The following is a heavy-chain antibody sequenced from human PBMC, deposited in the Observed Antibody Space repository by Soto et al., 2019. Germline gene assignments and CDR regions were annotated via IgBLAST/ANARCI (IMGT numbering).Heavy chain of an antibody. J-gene: IGHJ6*02. CDR3: AMVDNYVTPTPQDV. V-gene: IGHV1-18*01. Sequence: QVQLVQSGDEVKKPGASVKVSCKASGYIFVNYGIAWVRQAPGQGLEWMGWISPYNGNTHYATKVQGRLTMTTHTPTGTAYMALGSLTSDDTAVYYCAMVDNYVTPTPQDVWGQGTTVTVSS. D-gene: IGHD3-16*01. CDR1: GYIFVNYG. CDR2: ISPYNGNT.